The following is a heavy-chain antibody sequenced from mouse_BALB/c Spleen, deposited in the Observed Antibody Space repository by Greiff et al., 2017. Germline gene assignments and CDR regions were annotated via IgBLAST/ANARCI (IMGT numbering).Heavy chain of an antibody. V-gene: IGHV5-17*02. CDR1: GFTFSSFG. J-gene: IGHJ1*01. Sequence: EVQVVESGGGLVQPGGSRKLSCAASGFTFSSFGMHWVRQAPEKGLEWVAYISSGSSTIYYADTVKGRFTISRDNPKNTLFLQMTSLRSEDTAMYYCARKDYGNYWYFDVWGAGTTVTVSS. CDR3: ARKDYGNYWYFDV. CDR2: ISSGSSTI. D-gene: IGHD2-1*01.